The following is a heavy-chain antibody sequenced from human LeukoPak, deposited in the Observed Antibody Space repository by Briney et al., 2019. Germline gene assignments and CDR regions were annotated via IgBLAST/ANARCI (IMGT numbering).Heavy chain of an antibody. V-gene: IGHV3-21*01. D-gene: IGHD6-13*01. J-gene: IGHJ4*02. CDR2: ISTSSSYI. Sequence: GGSLRLSCAASGFKFSSYSMNWVRQAPGKGLEWVSCISTSSSYIYYADSVKGRFTISRDNSKKTVYLQMNSLRAEDAAVYYCGKGGGTGYSSSWYSNWGQGTLVTVSS. CDR1: GFKFSSYS. CDR3: GKGGGTGYSSSWYSN.